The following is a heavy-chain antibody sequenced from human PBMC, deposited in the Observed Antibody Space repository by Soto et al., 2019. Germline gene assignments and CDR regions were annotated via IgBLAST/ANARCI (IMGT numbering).Heavy chain of an antibody. Sequence: EVQLVESGGDLVQPGGSLRLSCAASGFIFSDYTMTWVRQAPGRGLEFVSHISSSGDAIFYAESVKGRFTVSRDNAKNSLYLQMNSLRDDDTAVYFCARDHGGSTWFVGVYYFFGMDVW. V-gene: IGHV3-48*02. D-gene: IGHD6-13*01. CDR1: GFIFSDYT. CDR3: ARDHGGSTWFVGVYYFFGMDV. CDR2: ISSSGDAI. J-gene: IGHJ6*01.